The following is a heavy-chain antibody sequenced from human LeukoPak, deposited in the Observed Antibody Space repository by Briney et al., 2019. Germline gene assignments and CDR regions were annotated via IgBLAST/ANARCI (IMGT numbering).Heavy chain of an antibody. V-gene: IGHV1-2*02. Sequence: ASVKLSCKASGYTFTAYYIHWVRQRPGQGLEWMGGINPDSGGANYTQKLQGRVTMTTDTSTSTAYMELRSLRSDDTAVYYCARGLGGSGSYFLTFDYWGQGTLVTVSS. J-gene: IGHJ4*02. CDR2: INPDSGGA. CDR3: ARGLGGSGSYFLTFDY. CDR1: GYTFTAYY. D-gene: IGHD1-26*01.